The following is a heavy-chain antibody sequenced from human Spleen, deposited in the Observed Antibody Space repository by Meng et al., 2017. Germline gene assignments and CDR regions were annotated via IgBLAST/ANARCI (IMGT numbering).Heavy chain of an antibody. V-gene: IGHV4-39*01. J-gene: IGHJ5*02. D-gene: IGHD6-19*01. CDR3: VRSSGWVRTGFDP. CDR1: GDSISSSDSY. Sequence: QLQESGPGLVKPSETLSLTCSVSGDSISSSDSYWGWIRQSPGKGLEWIGSIGHSGFTYYTPSLESRVTVSVDTSRSQFSLKLTSVTAADTAVYYCVRSSGWVRTGFDPWGQGTLVTVSS. CDR2: IGHSGFT.